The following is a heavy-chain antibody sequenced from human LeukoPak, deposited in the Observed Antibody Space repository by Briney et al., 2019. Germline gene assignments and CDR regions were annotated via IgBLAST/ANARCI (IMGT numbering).Heavy chain of an antibody. Sequence: ASVKVSCKVSGYTLTELSMHWVRQAPGKGLEWMGGFDPEDGETIYAQKFQGRVTMTEDTSTDTAYMELSSLRSEDTAVYYCARDLWRVAARPYYYYGMDVWGQGTTVTVSS. CDR3: ARDLWRVAARPYYYYGMDV. D-gene: IGHD6-13*01. CDR1: GYTLTELS. CDR2: FDPEDGET. V-gene: IGHV1-24*01. J-gene: IGHJ6*02.